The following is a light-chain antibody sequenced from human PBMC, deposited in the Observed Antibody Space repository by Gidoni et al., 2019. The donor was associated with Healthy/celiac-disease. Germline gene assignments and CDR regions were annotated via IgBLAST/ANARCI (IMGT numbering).Light chain of an antibody. J-gene: IGKJ3*01. CDR1: QSVSSY. CDR2: DAS. V-gene: IGKV3-11*01. Sequence: EIVFTQSPATLSLSPGERATLSCRASQSVSSYLAWYQQKPGQAPRLLIYDASNRATGIPARFSGSGSGTDFTLTISSLEPEDFAVYYCQQRSNWSLTFGPGTKVDIK. CDR3: QQRSNWSLT.